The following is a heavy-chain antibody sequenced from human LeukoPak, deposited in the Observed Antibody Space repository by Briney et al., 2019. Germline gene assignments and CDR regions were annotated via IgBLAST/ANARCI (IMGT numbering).Heavy chain of an antibody. D-gene: IGHD5-12*01. CDR2: IYSGGST. J-gene: IGHJ4*02. V-gene: IGHV3-53*01. CDR3: ARAKWLRWYYFDY. CDR1: GFTFKLYT. Sequence: GGSLRLSCAAFGFTFKLYTMNWVRQAPGKGLEWVSVIYSGGSTYYADSVKGRFTISRDNSKNTLYLQMNSLRAEDTAVYYCARAKWLRWYYFDYWGQGTLVTVSS.